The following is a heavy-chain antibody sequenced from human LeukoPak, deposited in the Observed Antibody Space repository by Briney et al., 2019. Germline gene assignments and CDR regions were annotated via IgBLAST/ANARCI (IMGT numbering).Heavy chain of an antibody. J-gene: IGHJ4*02. D-gene: IGHD3-10*01. Sequence: GXXLRLSCAASGFTFSSYWMTWVRQAPGKGLEWVANIKQDGSEKYYVDGVKGRFTISRDKEKNSRYVKMNRVRAEDTAVYYCARDAMVRGVIIHFDYWGQGTLVTVSS. CDR1: GFTFSSYW. CDR2: IKQDGSEK. CDR3: ARDAMVRGVIIHFDY. V-gene: IGHV3-7*01.